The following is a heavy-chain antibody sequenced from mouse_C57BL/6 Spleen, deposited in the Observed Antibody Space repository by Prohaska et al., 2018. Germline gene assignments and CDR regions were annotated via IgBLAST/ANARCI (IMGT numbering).Heavy chain of an antibody. CDR1: GYTFTDYY. CDR3: ARSGGGYFDV. V-gene: IGHV1-26*01. CDR2: INPNNGGT. J-gene: IGHJ1*03. Sequence: SGYTFTDYYMNWVKQSHGKSLEWIGDINPNNGGTSYNQKFKGKATLTVDKSSSTAYMELRSLTSEDSAVYYCARSGGGYFDVWGTGTTVTVSS.